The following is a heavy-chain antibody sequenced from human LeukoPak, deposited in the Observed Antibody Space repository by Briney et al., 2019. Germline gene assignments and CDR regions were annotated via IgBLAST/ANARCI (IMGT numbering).Heavy chain of an antibody. D-gene: IGHD1-26*01. CDR3: VRDKGGRSGAIYYDAFDV. J-gene: IGHJ3*01. V-gene: IGHV3-7*01. Sequence: PGGSLRLSCAASGFTFNTYWMIWVRQAPGKGLEWVANIDQRGSTKYYVDSLKGRFTISRDNAKNSLYLQMNRLRAEDTAVYYCVRDKGGRSGAIYYDAFDVWGQGTMFTVSS. CDR1: GFTFNTYW. CDR2: IDQRGSTK.